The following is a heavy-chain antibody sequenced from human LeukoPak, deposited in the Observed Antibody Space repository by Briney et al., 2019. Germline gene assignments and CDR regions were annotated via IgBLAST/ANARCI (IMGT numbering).Heavy chain of an antibody. CDR2: ISSSSSYI. D-gene: IGHD4-17*01. J-gene: IGHJ4*02. V-gene: IGHV3-21*01. Sequence: PGGSLRLSCAASGFTFSIYNMNWVRQAPGKGLEWVSSISSSSSYIYYADSVKGRFTISRDNSKNSLYLQMNSLRAEDTAVYYCARLTTTFTTPFDYWGQGTLVTVSS. CDR1: GFTFSIYN. CDR3: ARLTTTFTTPFDY.